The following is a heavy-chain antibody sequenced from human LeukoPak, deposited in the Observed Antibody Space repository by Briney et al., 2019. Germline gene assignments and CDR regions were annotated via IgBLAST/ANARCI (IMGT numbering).Heavy chain of an antibody. Sequence: GASVKVSCKASGYTFTGAYIHWVRQAPGQGPEGMGWINSYSGGTNYAQKFQGRVTLTRDTSLGTAYMELSRLRSDDTAVYYCARQGEAASFDYWGQGTLVTVSS. J-gene: IGHJ4*02. CDR2: INSYSGGT. CDR3: ARQGEAASFDY. D-gene: IGHD6-13*01. CDR1: GYTFTGAY. V-gene: IGHV1-2*02.